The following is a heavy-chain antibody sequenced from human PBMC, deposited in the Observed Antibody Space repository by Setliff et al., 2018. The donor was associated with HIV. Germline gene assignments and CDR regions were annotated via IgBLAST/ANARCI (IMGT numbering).Heavy chain of an antibody. V-gene: IGHV1-18*01. CDR1: GYTFNNYG. CDR3: ARGKTWLRFLDY. CDR2: INTHSGYT. Sequence: GASVKVSCKASGYTFNNYGISWVRQAPGQGLEWMGWINTHSGYTNYAQNVQGRVTVTMDTSTSTAYRELRSLKSDDTAVYYCARGKTWLRFLDYWGQGTLVTVSS. J-gene: IGHJ4*02. D-gene: IGHD5-12*01.